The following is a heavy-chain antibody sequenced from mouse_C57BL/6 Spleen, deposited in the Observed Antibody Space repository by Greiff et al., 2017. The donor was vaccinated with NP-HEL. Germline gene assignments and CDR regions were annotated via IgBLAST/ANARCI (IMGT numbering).Heavy chain of an antibody. Sequence: QVQLQQPGAELVKPGASVKLSCKASGYTFTSYWMQWVKQRPGQGLEWIGEIDPSDSYTNYNQKFKGKATLTVDTSSSTAYMQLSSLTSEDSAVKYCARRDYAMDYWGQGTSVTVSS. CDR3: ARRDYAMDY. CDR2: IDPSDSYT. J-gene: IGHJ4*01. V-gene: IGHV1-50*01. CDR1: GYTFTSYW.